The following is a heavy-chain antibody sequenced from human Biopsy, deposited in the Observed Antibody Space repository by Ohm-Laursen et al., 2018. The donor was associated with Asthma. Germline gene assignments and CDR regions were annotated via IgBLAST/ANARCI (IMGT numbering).Heavy chain of an antibody. Sequence: SDTVSRKASGYNVISFAIHWVRQAAGQRLEWMGWVNTGNGDTKYSQKFQGRVTITRDTSASTAYMELRSLRSEDTATYYCARTYYDFLTGQVKDVFGVWGQGTMVTVSS. CDR3: ARTYYDFLTGQVKDVFGV. D-gene: IGHD3-9*01. J-gene: IGHJ3*01. CDR1: GYNVISFA. V-gene: IGHV1-3*04. CDR2: VNTGNGDT.